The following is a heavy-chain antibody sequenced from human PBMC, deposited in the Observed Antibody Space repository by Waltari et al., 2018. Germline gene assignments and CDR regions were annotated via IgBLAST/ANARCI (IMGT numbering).Heavy chain of an antibody. CDR2: IMTDGREE. D-gene: IGHD3-22*01. CDR1: GFPLSNYW. J-gene: IGHJ3*02. V-gene: IGHV3-7*01. Sequence: EVQLVESGGGLVQPGGSMRPSGHGSGFPLSNYWMSWARQAPGKGLEWVANIMTDGREEYYVDSVRGRFTISRDNAKNSLYLQMNSLRPEDTAVYYCVRDQWFAFDIWGQGTMVTVSS. CDR3: VRDQWFAFDI.